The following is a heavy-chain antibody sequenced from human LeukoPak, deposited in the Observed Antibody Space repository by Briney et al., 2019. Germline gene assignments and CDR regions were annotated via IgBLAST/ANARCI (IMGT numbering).Heavy chain of an antibody. CDR2: IRDSGET. Sequence: HPGGSLRLSCAGSGFSVSNYYMSWVRQAPGKRLEWVSLIRDSGETFYADSVKGRFTISRDNSKNTMYLQMNRLRVEDTAVYFCARDRAVTQDWVEFDPWGQGTLVTVSS. CDR3: ARDRAVTQDWVEFDP. J-gene: IGHJ5*02. D-gene: IGHD4-17*01. V-gene: IGHV3-66*03. CDR1: GFSVSNYY.